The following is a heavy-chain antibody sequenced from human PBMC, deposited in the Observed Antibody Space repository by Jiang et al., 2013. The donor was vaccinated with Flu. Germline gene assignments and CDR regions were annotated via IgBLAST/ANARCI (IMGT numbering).Heavy chain of an antibody. D-gene: IGHD3-9*01. Sequence: GPGLVKPSETLSLTCTVSGYSISSDYYWGWIRQPPGKGLEWIGNMYHSETTYYNPSLKSRVTIAKDTSKNQVSLKLNSVTAADTAVYYCATFSSDWFVDYWGQGTLVAVSS. CDR1: GYSISSDYY. CDR2: MYHSETT. J-gene: IGHJ4*02. CDR3: ATFSSDWFVDY. V-gene: IGHV4-38-2*02.